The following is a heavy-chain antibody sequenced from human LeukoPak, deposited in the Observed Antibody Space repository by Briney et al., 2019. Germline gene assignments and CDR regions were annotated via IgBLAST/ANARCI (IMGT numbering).Heavy chain of an antibody. CDR3: ARENWVFDY. V-gene: IGHV4-38-2*02. J-gene: IGHJ4*02. CDR1: GYPISSGYH. D-gene: IGHD7-27*01. CDR2: VYRSGST. Sequence: PSETLSLTCVVSGYPISSGYHWGWIRQPPGEGLEWIGSVYRSGSTYYNPSLKSRVTISVDTFKNQISLKVRSVTAADTAVYYCARENWVFDYWGQGILVTVSS.